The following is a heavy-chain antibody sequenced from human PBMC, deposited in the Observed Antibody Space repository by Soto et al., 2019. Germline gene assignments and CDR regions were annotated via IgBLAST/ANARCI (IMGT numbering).Heavy chain of an antibody. V-gene: IGHV1-69*13. CDR3: ARDWVGSCSSTSCYLVHFQH. D-gene: IGHD2-2*01. J-gene: IGHJ1*01. CDR1: GGTFSSYA. Sequence: SVKVSCKASGGTFSSYAISWLLQAPGQGLEWMGGIIPIFGTANYAQKFQGRVTITADESTSTAYMELSSLRSEDTAVYYCARDWVGSCSSTSCYLVHFQHWGQGTLVTVSS. CDR2: IIPIFGTA.